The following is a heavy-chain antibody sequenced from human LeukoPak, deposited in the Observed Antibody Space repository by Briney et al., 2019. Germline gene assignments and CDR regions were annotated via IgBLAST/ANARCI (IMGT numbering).Heavy chain of an antibody. J-gene: IGHJ4*02. CDR1: GFTFSSYS. D-gene: IGHD4-17*01. CDR3: ARVNYGDYLPSFDY. V-gene: IGHV3-48*01. CDR2: ISISSGII. Sequence: GGSLRLSCAASGFTFSSYSMNWVRQAPGKGLEWVSYISISSGIIYYADSVKGRFTISRDNAKNSLYLQMNSLRAEDTAMYYCARVNYGDYLPSFDYWGQGTLVTVSS.